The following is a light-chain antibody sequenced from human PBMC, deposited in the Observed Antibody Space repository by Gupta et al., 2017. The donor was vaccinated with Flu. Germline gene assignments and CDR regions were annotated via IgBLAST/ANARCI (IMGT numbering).Light chain of an antibody. Sequence: SPSTLSASVGDRVTITCRASQSISSWLAWYQQQPGKVPKLLIYEASRLESGVPSRFSGSGSGTEFTLTISSVQPDDVATYYCQRYDSPWKFGQGTRVEIK. J-gene: IGKJ1*01. CDR3: QRYDSPWK. V-gene: IGKV1-5*03. CDR1: QSISSW. CDR2: EAS.